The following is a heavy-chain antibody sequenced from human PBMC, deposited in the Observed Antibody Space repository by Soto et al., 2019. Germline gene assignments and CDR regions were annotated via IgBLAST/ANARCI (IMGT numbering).Heavy chain of an antibody. CDR2: IYCSGST. CDR3: ARALPTVRARARSSSKGYFDY. CDR1: GGSFSSGDYY. J-gene: IGHJ4*02. Sequence: PSETLSLTCTVSGGSFSSGDYYWSWIRQPPGKGLEWIGYIYCSGSTYYNPSLKSRVTISVDTSKNQFSLKLSSVTAADTAVYYCARALPTVRARARSSSKGYFDYWGQGTLVTVSS. V-gene: IGHV4-30-4*01. D-gene: IGHD6-6*01.